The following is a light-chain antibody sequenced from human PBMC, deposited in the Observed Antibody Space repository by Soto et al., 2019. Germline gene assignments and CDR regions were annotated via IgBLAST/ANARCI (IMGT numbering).Light chain of an antibody. CDR1: SSDIGAYNY. CDR3: SSYTTINTVVV. V-gene: IGLV2-14*03. Sequence: QSVLTQPASVSGSPGQSITFSCTGPSSDIGAYNYVSWYQHHPGKAPKLLIYDVTDRPSGVSDRFSGSKSGTTASLTISGLQAEDEADYFCSSYTTINTVVVFGGGTKLTVL. CDR2: DVT. J-gene: IGLJ3*02.